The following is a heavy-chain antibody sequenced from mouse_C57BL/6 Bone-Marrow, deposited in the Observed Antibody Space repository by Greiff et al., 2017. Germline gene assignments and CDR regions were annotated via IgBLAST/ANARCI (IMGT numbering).Heavy chain of an antibody. V-gene: IGHV5-16*01. CDR1: GFTFSDYY. CDR2: INYDGSST. Sequence: VQLVESEGGLVQPGSSMKLSCTASGFTFSDYYMAWVRQVPEKGLEWVANINYDGSSTYYLDSLTSRFIISRDNAKNILYLQMSSLKSEDTATYYCARDDYGSSFDWYFDVWGTGTTVTVSS. J-gene: IGHJ1*03. CDR3: ARDDYGSSFDWYFDV. D-gene: IGHD1-1*01.